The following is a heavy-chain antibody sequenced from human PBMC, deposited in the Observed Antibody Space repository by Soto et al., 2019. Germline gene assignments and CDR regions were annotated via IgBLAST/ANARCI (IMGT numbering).Heavy chain of an antibody. Sequence: ASVKVSCKASGGTFSSYAISWVRQAPGQGLEWMGGIIPIFGTANYAQKFQGRVTITADESTSTAYMELSSLRSEDTAVYYCARAIASVAARRKDWFVPWGQGTLVTVSS. D-gene: IGHD6-6*01. J-gene: IGHJ5*02. CDR2: IIPIFGTA. V-gene: IGHV1-69*13. CDR3: ARAIASVAARRKDWFVP. CDR1: GGTFSSYA.